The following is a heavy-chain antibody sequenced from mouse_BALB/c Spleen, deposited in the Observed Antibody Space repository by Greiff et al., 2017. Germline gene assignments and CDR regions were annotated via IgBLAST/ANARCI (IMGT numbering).Heavy chain of an antibody. CDR2: VNPNNGGT. Sequence: EVQLQQSGPDLVEPGASVKISCKASGYSFTGYYMHWVKQSHGKSLEWIGRVNPNNGGTSYNQKFKGKAILTVDKSSSTAYMELRSLTSEDSAVYYCARWTTVVATRYYFDYWGQGTTLTVSS. D-gene: IGHD1-1*01. CDR1: GYSFTGYY. J-gene: IGHJ2*01. CDR3: ARWTTVVATRYYFDY. V-gene: IGHV1-26*01.